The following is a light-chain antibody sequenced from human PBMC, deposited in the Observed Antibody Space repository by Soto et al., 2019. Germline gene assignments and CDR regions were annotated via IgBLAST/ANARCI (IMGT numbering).Light chain of an antibody. CDR3: GSYTISSTLMI. V-gene: IGLV2-14*03. J-gene: IGLJ2*01. Sequence: QSALTQPASVSGSPGQSITISCSGTPSDIGAYNYVSWYQHLPGKAPTVIIYGVTNRPSGVSSRFSGSKSGTTASLTISGLQAEDEANYYCGSYTISSTLMIFGGGTKVTVL. CDR2: GVT. CDR1: PSDIGAYNY.